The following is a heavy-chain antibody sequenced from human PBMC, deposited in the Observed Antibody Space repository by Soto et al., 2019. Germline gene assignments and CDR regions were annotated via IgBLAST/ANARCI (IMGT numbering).Heavy chain of an antibody. V-gene: IGHV1-18*01. CDR3: AREMGPNCSGGSCYSSAFDI. CDR1: GYTFTSYG. J-gene: IGHJ3*02. Sequence: ASVKVSCKASGYTFTSYGISWVRQAPGQGLEWMGWISAYNGNTNYAQKLQGRVTMTTDTSTSTAYMELRSLRSDDTAVYYCAREMGPNCSGGSCYSSAFDIWGQGTMVTVSS. D-gene: IGHD2-15*01. CDR2: ISAYNGNT.